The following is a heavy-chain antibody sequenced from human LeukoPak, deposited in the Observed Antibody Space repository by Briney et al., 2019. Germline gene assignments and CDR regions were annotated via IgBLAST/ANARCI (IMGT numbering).Heavy chain of an antibody. CDR2: ISYSGIT. V-gene: IGHV4-59*08. Sequence: SETLSLTCTVSGASISNYYWSWIRQPPEKGLEWMGYISYSGITNYNPSLRSRVTMSIETSKNQFSLKLSSVTAADTAIYYCARPRGDVYNSVSFGAFDIWGQGATVTVSS. J-gene: IGHJ3*02. CDR1: GASISNYY. CDR3: ARPRGDVYNSVSFGAFDI. D-gene: IGHD5-24*01.